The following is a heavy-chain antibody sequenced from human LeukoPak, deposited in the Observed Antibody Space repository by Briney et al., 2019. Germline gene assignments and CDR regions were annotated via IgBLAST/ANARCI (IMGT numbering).Heavy chain of an antibody. CDR3: ARAKKAVDGFFDY. V-gene: IGHV4-59*01. CDR1: GDSISSYY. Sequence: SETLSLTCTVSGDSISSYYWSWIRQPPGKGLEWIGYIYYSGSSNYNPSLKSRVTISVDTSKNQVSLKLSSVTAADTAVYYCARAKKAVDGFFDYWGQGPLVTVSS. CDR2: IYYSGSS. D-gene: IGHD6-19*01. J-gene: IGHJ4*02.